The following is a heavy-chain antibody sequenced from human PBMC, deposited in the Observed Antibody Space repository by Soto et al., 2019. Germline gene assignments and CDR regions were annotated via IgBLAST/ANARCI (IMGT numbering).Heavy chain of an antibody. J-gene: IGHJ6*02. CDR1: GFAFITYY. Sequence: ASVKVYCKASGFAFITYYMHWVRQAPGQGLEWVGTMNPSGGDTSYAEKFQGRITMTRDTSTNTLYMEISSLRSEDTAVYYCATGIAAPYYYYGMDVWGQGTTVTVSS. CDR2: MNPSGGDT. V-gene: IGHV1-46*01. D-gene: IGHD6-6*01. CDR3: ATGIAAPYYYYGMDV.